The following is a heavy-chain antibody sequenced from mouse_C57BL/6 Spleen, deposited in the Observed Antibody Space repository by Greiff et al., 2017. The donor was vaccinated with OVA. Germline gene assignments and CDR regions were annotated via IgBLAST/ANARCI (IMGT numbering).Heavy chain of an antibody. CDR1: GFTFSSYA. CDR2: ISDGGSYT. CDR3: ARDQSMVTHYFDY. V-gene: IGHV5-4*01. D-gene: IGHD2-2*01. J-gene: IGHJ2*01. Sequence: EVQLQESGGGLVKPGGSLKLSCAASGFTFSSYAMSWVRQTPEKRLEWVATISDGGSYTYYPDNVKGRFTISRDNAKNNLYLQMSHLKSEDTAMYYCARDQSMVTHYFDYWGQGTTLTVSS.